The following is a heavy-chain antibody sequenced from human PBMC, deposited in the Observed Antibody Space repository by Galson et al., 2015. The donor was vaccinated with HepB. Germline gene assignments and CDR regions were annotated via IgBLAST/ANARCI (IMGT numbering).Heavy chain of an antibody. J-gene: IGHJ2*01. Sequence: SLRLSCAASGFIFNNYGMNWVRQAPGKGLEWVSSISGSGGNTYYADSVKGRFTISRDNSKNTLYLQMNSLRGEDTAVYYCAKASRSGFYSDWYLDLWCRGTLVTVFS. CDR1: GFIFNNYG. CDR3: AKASRSGFYSDWYLDL. D-gene: IGHD3-22*01. CDR2: ISGSGGNT. V-gene: IGHV3-23*01.